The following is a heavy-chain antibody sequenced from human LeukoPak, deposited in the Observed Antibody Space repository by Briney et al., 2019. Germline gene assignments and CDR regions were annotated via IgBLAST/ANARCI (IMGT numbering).Heavy chain of an antibody. CDR3: ARPPYSTVTTGLGL. CDR2: INSDGSDT. CDR1: GFSFSSYW. J-gene: IGHJ4*02. Sequence: PGGSLRLSCEASGFSFSSYWMYWVRQAPGKGLVWVSRINSDGSDTTYADSVKGRFTISRDNAKNTLYLQMNSLRAEDTAVYYCARPPYSTVTTGLGLWGQGTLVTVSS. D-gene: IGHD4-17*01. V-gene: IGHV3-74*01.